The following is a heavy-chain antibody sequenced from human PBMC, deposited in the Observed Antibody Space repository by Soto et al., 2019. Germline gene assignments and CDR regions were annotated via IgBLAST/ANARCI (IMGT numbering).Heavy chain of an antibody. CDR1: GGSFGGYY. CDR3: AVIWFGDYFDY. CDR2: INHSGST. D-gene: IGHD3-10*01. J-gene: IGHJ4*02. V-gene: IGHV4-34*01. Sequence: SSETLTLTCAVYGGSFGGYYRSWIRQPPGKGLEWIGEINHSGSTNYNPSLKSRVTISVDTSKNQFSLKLSSVTAADTAVYYCAVIWFGDYFDYWGQGTLVTVSS.